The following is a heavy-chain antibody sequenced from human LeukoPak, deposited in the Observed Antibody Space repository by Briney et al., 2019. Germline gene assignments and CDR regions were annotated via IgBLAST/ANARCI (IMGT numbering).Heavy chain of an antibody. CDR3: ARSHGDYVYHYFDY. CDR1: GGSFSGYY. J-gene: IGHJ4*02. CDR2: INHSGST. D-gene: IGHD4-17*01. V-gene: IGHV4-34*01. Sequence: ETLSLTCAVYGGSFSGYYWSWIRQPPGKGLEWIGEINHSGSTNYNPSLKSRVTISVDTSKNQFSLKLSSVTAADTAVYYCARSHGDYVYHYFDYWGQGTLVTVSS.